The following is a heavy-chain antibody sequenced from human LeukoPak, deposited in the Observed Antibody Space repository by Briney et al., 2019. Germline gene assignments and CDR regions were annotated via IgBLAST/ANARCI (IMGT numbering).Heavy chain of an antibody. D-gene: IGHD3-10*01. Sequence: PGGSLRLSCVGSGFIFRDYPMIWLRQAPGKGLEWISYISTSGNTIYYADSVKGRFTISRDNSKNTLYLQMNSLRAEDTAVYYCAKGGQWLLWFGELSPGGQGTLVTVSS. CDR2: ISTSGNTI. J-gene: IGHJ5*02. V-gene: IGHV3-11*04. CDR3: AKGGQWLLWFGELSP. CDR1: GFIFRDYP.